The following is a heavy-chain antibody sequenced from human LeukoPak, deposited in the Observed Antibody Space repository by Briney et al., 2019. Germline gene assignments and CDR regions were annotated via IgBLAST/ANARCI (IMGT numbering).Heavy chain of an antibody. J-gene: IGHJ6*03. V-gene: IGHV3-53*01. CDR1: GFTVSSNY. D-gene: IGHD5-12*01. Sequence: GGSLRLSCAASGFTVSSNYMSWVRQAPGKGLEWVSVIYSGGSTYYADSVKGRFTISRDNSKNTLYLQMNSLRAEDTAVYYCAGEVVATNRYYYYYYMDVWGKGTTVTVSS. CDR2: IYSGGST. CDR3: AGEVVATNRYYYYYYMDV.